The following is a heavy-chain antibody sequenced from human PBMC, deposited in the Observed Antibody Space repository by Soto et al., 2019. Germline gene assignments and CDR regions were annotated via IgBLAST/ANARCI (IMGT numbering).Heavy chain of an antibody. CDR2: IYYSGST. Sequence: SETLSLTCTVSGGSISSYYXSWIRQPPGKGLEWIGYIYYSGSTNYNPSLKSRVTISVDTSKNQFSLKLSSVTAADTAVYYCARDPHGYHLFDYWGQGILVTVS. CDR3: ARDPHGYHLFDY. D-gene: IGHD2-2*03. J-gene: IGHJ4*02. V-gene: IGHV4-59*01. CDR1: GGSISSYY.